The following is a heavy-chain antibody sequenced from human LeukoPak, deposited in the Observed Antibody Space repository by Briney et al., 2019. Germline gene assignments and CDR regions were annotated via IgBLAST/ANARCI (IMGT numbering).Heavy chain of an antibody. J-gene: IGHJ6*03. CDR1: GYTFTSYY. D-gene: IGHD2-2*02. CDR3: ARGAYCSSTSCYNSYYYYYMDV. CDR2: INPSGGNT. V-gene: IGHV1-46*01. Sequence: ASVKVSCKASGYTFTSYYLQWVRQAPGQGLEWMGIINPSGGNTSYAQKFQGRVTMTRDMSTSTVYMELSSLRSEDTAVYYCARGAYCSSTSCYNSYYYYYMDVWGKGTTVTVSS.